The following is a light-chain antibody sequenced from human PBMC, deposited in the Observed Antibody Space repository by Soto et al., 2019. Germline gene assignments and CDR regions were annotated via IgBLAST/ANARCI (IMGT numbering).Light chain of an antibody. CDR3: ASYTSSISLV. V-gene: IGLV2-14*01. Sequence: QSALTQPASVSGSPGQSITISCTGTSSDVGAYNYVSWYKQHPGKVPKLLIYDVTYRPSGVSNRFSGFKSGNTASLTISGLQAGDEANYYCASYTSSISLVFGGGTKVTVL. CDR2: DVT. J-gene: IGLJ3*02. CDR1: SSDVGAYNY.